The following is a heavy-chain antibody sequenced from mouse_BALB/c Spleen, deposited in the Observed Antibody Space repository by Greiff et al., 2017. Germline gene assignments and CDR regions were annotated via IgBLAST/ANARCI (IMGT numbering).Heavy chain of an antibody. V-gene: IGHV1S81*02. CDR2: INPSNGGT. D-gene: IGHD2-1*01. J-gene: IGHJ4*01. CDR1: GYTFTSYY. Sequence: VQLQQSGAELVKPGASVKLSCKASGYTFTSYYMYWVKQTPGQGLEWIGEINPSNGGTNFNEKFKSKATLTVDKSSSTAYMQLSSLTSEDSAVYYCTRRGFYGNYRRYAMYYWGQGTSVTVSS. CDR3: TRRGFYGNYRRYAMYY.